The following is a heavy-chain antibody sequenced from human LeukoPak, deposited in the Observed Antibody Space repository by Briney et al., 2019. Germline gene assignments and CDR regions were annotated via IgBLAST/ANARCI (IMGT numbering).Heavy chain of an antibody. D-gene: IGHD2-15*01. J-gene: IGHJ4*02. CDR1: GFTFSRHW. V-gene: IGHV3-7*03. Sequence: GGSLRLSCAASGFTFSRHWMYWVRQAPGKGLEWVANIKQDGSAKPYVDSVKGRFTISRDNAKNSLFLQMNSLRVEDTAVYYCARDNGWSADFWGQGTLVTVSS. CDR3: ARDNGWSADF. CDR2: IKQDGSAK.